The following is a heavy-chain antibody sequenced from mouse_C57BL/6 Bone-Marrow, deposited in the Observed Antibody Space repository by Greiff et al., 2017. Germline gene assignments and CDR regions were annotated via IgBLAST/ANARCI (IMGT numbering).Heavy chain of an antibody. CDR3: ARLRQGAWFAY. Sequence: QVQLQQPGAELVKPGASVQLSCKASGYTFTSSWMHWVKQRPGRGLEWIGRIDPNSGGTKYNEKFKGKATLTADKSSSTAYMELRSLTSEDSAVYFCARLRQGAWFAYWGQGTLVTVSA. V-gene: IGHV1-62-3*01. CDR2: IDPNSGGT. D-gene: IGHD2-12*01. J-gene: IGHJ3*01. CDR1: GYTFTSSW.